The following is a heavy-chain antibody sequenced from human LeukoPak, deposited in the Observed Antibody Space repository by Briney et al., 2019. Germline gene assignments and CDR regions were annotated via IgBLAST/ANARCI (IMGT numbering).Heavy chain of an antibody. V-gene: IGHV3-11*04. CDR2: ISSSGSII. Sequence: GGSLRLSCAASGFNFSDYYMTWIRQAPGKGLGWVSYISSSGSIIYYADSVKGRFIISRDNAKNSLYLQMNSLRAEDTAVYFCARVGYDSSGRFDYWGQGTLVTVSS. CDR3: ARVGYDSSGRFDY. J-gene: IGHJ4*02. D-gene: IGHD3-22*01. CDR1: GFNFSDYY.